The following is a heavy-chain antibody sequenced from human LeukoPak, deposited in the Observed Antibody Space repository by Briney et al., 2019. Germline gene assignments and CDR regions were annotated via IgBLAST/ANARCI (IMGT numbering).Heavy chain of an antibody. CDR3: AKECYDRSGYCFDQ. CDR2: IKEDGTET. V-gene: IGHV3-7*03. Sequence: PRGSLSLSCAASGFMFSSNWMSWVRLAPGKGLEWVANIKEDGTETYYVDSVKGRFTISRDNAKNSLYLQMNSLRVEDTAVYYCAKECYDRSGYCFDQWGQGTLVTVSS. CDR1: GFMFSSNW. J-gene: IGHJ4*02. D-gene: IGHD3-22*01.